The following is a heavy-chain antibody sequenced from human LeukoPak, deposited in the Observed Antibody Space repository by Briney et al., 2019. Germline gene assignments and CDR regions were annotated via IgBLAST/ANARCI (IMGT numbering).Heavy chain of an antibody. D-gene: IGHD1-26*01. CDR2: IKQDGSEK. J-gene: IGHJ6*03. V-gene: IGHV3-7*01. CDR1: GFIFSSYW. CDR3: ARDPYSGNYGNDYYYYMDV. Sequence: PGGSLRLSCAASGFIFSSYWMSWVRQAPGKGLEWVANIKQDGSEKYYVDSVKGRFTISRDNAKNSLYLQMDSLGPEDTAVYYCARDPYSGNYGNDYYYYMDVWGKGTTVTISS.